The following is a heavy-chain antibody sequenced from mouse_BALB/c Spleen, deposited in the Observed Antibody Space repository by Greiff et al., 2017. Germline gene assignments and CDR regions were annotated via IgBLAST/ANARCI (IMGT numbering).Heavy chain of an antibody. CDR3: TRYGNYVYWYFDV. J-gene: IGHJ1*01. Sequence: QVQLQQPGAELVKPGASVKLSCKASGYTFTSYYMYWVKQRPGQGLEWIGGINPSNGGTNFNEKFKSKATLTVDKSSSTAYMQLSSLTSEDSAVYDCTRYGNYVYWYFDVWGAGTTVTVSS. CDR1: GYTFTSYY. V-gene: IGHV1S81*02. D-gene: IGHD2-1*01. CDR2: INPSNGGT.